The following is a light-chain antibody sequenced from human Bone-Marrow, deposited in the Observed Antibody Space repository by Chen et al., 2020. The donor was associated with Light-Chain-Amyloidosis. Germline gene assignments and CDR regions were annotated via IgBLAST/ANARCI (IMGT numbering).Light chain of an antibody. Sequence: DIQMTQSPSSLSASVGDRVTITCRASQSISSYLNWYQQKPGKAPKLLIYAASSLQSGVPSRLSGSGSGTDFTLTISSLQPEDFATYYCQQSYSIPRTFGQGTEEEIK. CDR1: QSISSY. CDR2: AAS. J-gene: IGKJ1*01. V-gene: IGKV1-39*01. CDR3: QQSYSIPRT.